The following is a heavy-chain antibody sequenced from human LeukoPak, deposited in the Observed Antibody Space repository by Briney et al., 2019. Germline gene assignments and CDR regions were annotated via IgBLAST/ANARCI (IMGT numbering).Heavy chain of an antibody. D-gene: IGHD3-10*01. Sequence: GGSLRLSCAASGFTVSSNYMSWVRQAPGKGLEWVSVIYSGGSTYYSDSVKGRFTISRDNAKNSLYLQMNSLRAEDTAVYYCARASSGSYYTDAFDIWGQGTMVTVSS. V-gene: IGHV3-66*01. CDR2: IYSGGST. J-gene: IGHJ3*02. CDR1: GFTVSSNY. CDR3: ARASSGSYYTDAFDI.